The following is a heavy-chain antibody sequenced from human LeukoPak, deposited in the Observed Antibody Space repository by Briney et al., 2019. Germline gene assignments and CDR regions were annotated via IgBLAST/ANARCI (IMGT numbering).Heavy chain of an antibody. J-gene: IGHJ3*01. D-gene: IGHD5-12*01. CDR3: AKGGGSKLKDAFDV. CDR2: ISYDGSNK. Sequence: GGSLRLSCAASGFTFSSYAMHWVRQAPGKGLEWLAVISYDGSNKYYTDSVKGRFTISRDNSKNTLDVQMNSQRAEDTAVYYCAKGGGSKLKDAFDVWGQGTVVTVSA. CDR1: GFTFSSYA. V-gene: IGHV3-30*04.